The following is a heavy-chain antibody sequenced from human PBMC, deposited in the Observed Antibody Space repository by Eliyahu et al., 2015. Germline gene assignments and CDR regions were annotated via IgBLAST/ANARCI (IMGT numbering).Heavy chain of an antibody. Sequence: QVQLVQSGAEVXKPGASVXXSCKXSXXTLTGHYXHWVRQAPGQGLEGKGQNNPNSGGTDYAQKFQGRVTMTRDSSNTIAYMELSRLRSDDTAVYYCATYDTSGYYGYWGQGTLVAVSS. CDR3: ATYDTSGYYGY. J-gene: IGHJ4*02. D-gene: IGHD3-22*01. V-gene: IGHV1-2*06. CDR1: XXTLTGHY. CDR2: NNPNSGGT.